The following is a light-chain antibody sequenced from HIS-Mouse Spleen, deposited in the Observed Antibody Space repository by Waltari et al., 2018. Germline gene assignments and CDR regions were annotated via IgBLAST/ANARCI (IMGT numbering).Light chain of an antibody. J-gene: IGLJ3*02. CDR1: SSDVGGYNY. V-gene: IGLV2-8*01. CDR2: EVS. CDR3: SSYAGSNNWV. Sequence: QSALTQPPSASGSPGQSVTISCTGTSSDVGGYNYVSWYQQHPGKAPKLTIYEVSKRPSGVPVSFSGSKSGNTASLTVSGLQAEDEADYYCSSYAGSNNWVFGGGTKLTVL.